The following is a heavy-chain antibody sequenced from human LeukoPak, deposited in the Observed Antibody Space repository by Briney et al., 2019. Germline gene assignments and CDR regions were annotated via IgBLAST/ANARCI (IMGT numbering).Heavy chain of an antibody. Sequence: GASVKVSCKTSGYIFTDYAIVWVRQAPGQGLKWIGWVGTYDGKTNYAQEVQDRVTMTTDTSASTAHVELRSLTSDDTALYYCAKLMDNNYDGSTFDYWGQGTLVTVSS. CDR3: AKLMDNNYDGSTFDY. V-gene: IGHV1-18*01. D-gene: IGHD3-22*01. CDR2: VGTYDGKT. J-gene: IGHJ4*02. CDR1: GYIFTDYA.